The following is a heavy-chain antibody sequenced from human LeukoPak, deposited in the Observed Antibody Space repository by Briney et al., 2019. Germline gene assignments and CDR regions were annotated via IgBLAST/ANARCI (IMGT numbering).Heavy chain of an antibody. J-gene: IGHJ4*02. D-gene: IGHD2-15*01. CDR2: ISGSGGST. CDR3: AKVSSAYCSGGSCYADY. Sequence: PGGSLRLSCAASGFTSSSYAMSWVRQAPGKGLEWVSAISGSGGSTYYADSVKGRFTISRDNSKNTLYLQMNSLRAEDTAVYYCAKVSSAYCSGGSCYADYWGQGSLVTVSP. CDR1: GFTSSSYA. V-gene: IGHV3-23*01.